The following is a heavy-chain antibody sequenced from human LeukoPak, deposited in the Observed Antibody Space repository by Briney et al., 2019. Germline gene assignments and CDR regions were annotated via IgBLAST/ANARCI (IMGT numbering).Heavy chain of an antibody. V-gene: IGHV3-23*01. CDR3: AKHYGATSTWFDP. D-gene: IGHD4/OR15-4a*01. CDR2: TTGSAART. J-gene: IGHJ5*02. CDR1: GFTFSSYA. Sequence: GGSLRLSCAASGFTFSSYAMTWVRQAPGKGLEWVSSTTGSAARTYYADSVKGRFTISRDNSKNTLYLQMSSLRAEDTALYYCAKHYGATSTWFDPWGLGTLVTVSS.